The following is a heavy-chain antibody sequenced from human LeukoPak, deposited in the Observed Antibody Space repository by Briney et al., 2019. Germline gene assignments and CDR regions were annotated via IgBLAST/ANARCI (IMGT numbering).Heavy chain of an antibody. CDR2: IYYSGST. V-gene: IGHV4-39*01. J-gene: IGHJ4*02. Sequence: SETLSLTCTVSGGSISSSSYYWGGIRQPPGKGLEWIGSIYYSGSTYYNPSLKSRVTISVDTSKNQFSLKLNSVTAADTAVYYCARPYGAAGLDWGQGTLVTVSS. CDR1: GGSISSSSYY. CDR3: ARPYGAAGLD. D-gene: IGHD4-17*01.